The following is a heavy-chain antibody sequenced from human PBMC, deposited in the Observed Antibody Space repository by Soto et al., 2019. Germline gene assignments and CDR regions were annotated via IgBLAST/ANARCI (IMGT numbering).Heavy chain of an antibody. CDR1: GFMFSNYA. CDR3: AKGSHSSRPYCFDY. V-gene: IGHV3-23*01. CDR2: ITDSGGDT. J-gene: IGHJ4*02. Sequence: EVQLLESGGGLVQPGGSLRLSCAASGFMFSNYAMSWVRQAPGKGLEWFSAITDSGGDTYHADSVKGRFTISRDNSKNTLYLQMNSLRAEDTAVYYCAKGSHSSRPYCFDYWGQGTLVTVSS. D-gene: IGHD6-13*01.